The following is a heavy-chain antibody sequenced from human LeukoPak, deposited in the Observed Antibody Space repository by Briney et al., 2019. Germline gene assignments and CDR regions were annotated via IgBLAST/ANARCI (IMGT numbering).Heavy chain of an antibody. V-gene: IGHV4-34*01. CDR2: INHSGST. J-gene: IGHJ2*01. D-gene: IGHD3-22*01. CDR1: GGSFSGYY. Sequence: SETLSLTCAVYGGSFSGYYWSWIRQPPGKGLEWIGEINHSGSTNYNPSLKSRVTISVDTSKNQFSLKLSSVTAADTAVYYCARDSDLDYYDSSSYYYWYFDLWGRGTLVTVSS. CDR3: ARDSDLDYYDSSSYYYWYFDL.